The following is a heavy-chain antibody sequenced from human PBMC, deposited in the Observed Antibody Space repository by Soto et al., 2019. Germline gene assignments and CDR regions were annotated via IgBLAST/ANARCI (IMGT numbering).Heavy chain of an antibody. D-gene: IGHD6-13*01. J-gene: IGHJ4*02. CDR2: ISSSSSYI. Sequence: GGSLRLSCAASGFTFSSYSMNWVRQAPGKGLEWASSISSSSSYIYYADSVKGRFTISRDNAKNSLYLQMNSLRAEDTAVYYCARVPRRIAAAGIDYWGQGTLVTVS. CDR3: ARVPRRIAAAGIDY. CDR1: GFTFSSYS. V-gene: IGHV3-21*01.